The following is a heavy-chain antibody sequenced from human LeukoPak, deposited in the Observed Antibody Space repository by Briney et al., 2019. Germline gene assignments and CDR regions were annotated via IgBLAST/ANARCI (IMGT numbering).Heavy chain of an antibody. CDR2: IRYDGSNK. J-gene: IGHJ4*02. CDR3: TNSFDYDRSGYLDY. D-gene: IGHD3-22*01. Sequence: PGGSLRLSCAASGLTFRSYGRHWVRQAPGKGLEWVAFIRYDGSNKYYADSVKGRFTISRDNSKNTLYLQMKSLIAEDTSVYYCTNSFDYDRSGYLDYWGQGTLVTVSS. CDR1: GLTFRSYG. V-gene: IGHV3-30*02.